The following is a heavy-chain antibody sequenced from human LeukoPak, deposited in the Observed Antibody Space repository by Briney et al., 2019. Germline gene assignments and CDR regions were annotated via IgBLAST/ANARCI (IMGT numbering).Heavy chain of an antibody. CDR2: IYPSDSDT. J-gene: IGHJ4*02. D-gene: IGHD2-21*02. CDR1: RHRFHSQW. V-gene: IGHV5-51*01. CDR3: ARRGDSDFRID. Sequence: GESLKISCEGLRHRFHSQWIGWVRQMPGKGLGWMGIIYPSDSDTRYRTPFQGQVTISAEKSISTAYLQWNSLEASDSAIYYCARRGDSDFRIDWGQGTLVTVSS.